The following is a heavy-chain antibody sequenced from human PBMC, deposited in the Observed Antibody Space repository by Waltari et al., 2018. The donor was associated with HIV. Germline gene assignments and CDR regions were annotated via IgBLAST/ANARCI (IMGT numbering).Heavy chain of an antibody. CDR3: ARGGDGYNLAHAFDI. CDR2: IYHSAST. V-gene: IGHV4-61*01. Sequence: QVQLQESGPGLVKPSETLSLTCPVSGGSVSSQTYNWSWIRQPPGKGLEWIGYIYHSASTNYNPSLKSRVTISVDTSKNQFSLRLTSVTAADTAVYYCARGGDGYNLAHAFDIWGQGTMVTVSS. J-gene: IGHJ3*02. D-gene: IGHD5-12*01. CDR1: GGSVSSQTYN.